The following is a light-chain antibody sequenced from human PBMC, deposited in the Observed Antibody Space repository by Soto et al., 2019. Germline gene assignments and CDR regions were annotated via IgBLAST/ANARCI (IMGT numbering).Light chain of an antibody. CDR3: CSYAGSSTFYVV. J-gene: IGLJ2*01. Sequence: ALTQPASVSGSPGQSITISCTGASSDVGSYNLVSWYQQHPGKAPKLMIYEGSKRPSGVSNRFSGSKSGNTASLTISGLQAEDEADYYCCSYAGSSTFYVVFGGGTKVTVL. CDR1: SSDVGSYNL. V-gene: IGLV2-23*01. CDR2: EGS.